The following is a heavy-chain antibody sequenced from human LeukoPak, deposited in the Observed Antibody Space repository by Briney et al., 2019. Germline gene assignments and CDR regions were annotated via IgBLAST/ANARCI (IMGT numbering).Heavy chain of an antibody. CDR3: AKGGDWMAAGLDY. V-gene: IGHV3-30*18. CDR1: GFTFSSYG. CDR2: ISYDGSNK. J-gene: IGHJ4*02. D-gene: IGHD3/OR15-3a*01. Sequence: PGRSLRLSCAASGFTFSSYGMHWGRQAPGEGLELVAVISYDGSNKYYADSVKGRFTISRDNSKNTLYLQMNSLRAEDTAVYYCAKGGDWMAAGLDYWGQGTLATVSS.